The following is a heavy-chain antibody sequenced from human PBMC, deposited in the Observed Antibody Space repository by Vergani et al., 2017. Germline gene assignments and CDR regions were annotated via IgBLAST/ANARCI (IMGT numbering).Heavy chain of an antibody. CDR1: GFTFSSYA. D-gene: IGHD3-3*01. CDR2: ISGSGGST. J-gene: IGHJ4*02. CDR3: ARRYYDFWSGYRYDY. Sequence: EVQLLESGGGLVQPGGSLRLSCAASGFTFSSYAMSWVPQAPGKGLEWVSAISGSGGSTYYADSVKGRFTISRDNSKNTLYLQMNSLRAEDTAVYYCARRYYDFWSGYRYDYWGQGTLVTVSS. V-gene: IGHV3-23*01.